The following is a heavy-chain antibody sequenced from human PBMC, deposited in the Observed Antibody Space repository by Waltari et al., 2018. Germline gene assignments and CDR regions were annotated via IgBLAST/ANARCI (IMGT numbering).Heavy chain of an antibody. CDR1: EFIFNTYC. V-gene: IGHV3-74*01. D-gene: IGHD3-10*01. CDR3: ARGGGSLDY. CDR2: INSEGSLI. Sequence: EVQLVESGGGLVRPRGSLCLSCAAPEFIFNTYCRHWVRQAPGKGLVWVVRINSEGSLISYAASVKGRFTISRDNAKNTLYLQMNSLRAEDTAVYYCARGGGSLDYWGQGTQVTVSS. J-gene: IGHJ4*02.